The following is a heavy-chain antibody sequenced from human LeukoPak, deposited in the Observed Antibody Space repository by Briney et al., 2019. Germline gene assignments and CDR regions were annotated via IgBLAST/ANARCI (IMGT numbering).Heavy chain of an antibody. Sequence: RGESLKISCKGSGYSFTSYWIGWVRQMPGKGLEWMGIIYPGDSDTRYSPSFQGQVTISADKSISTAYLQWSSLKASDTAMYYCARAPAGYSSGWYAGNDYWGQGTLVTVSS. D-gene: IGHD6-19*01. J-gene: IGHJ4*02. CDR1: GYSFTSYW. V-gene: IGHV5-51*01. CDR2: IYPGDSDT. CDR3: ARAPAGYSSGWYAGNDY.